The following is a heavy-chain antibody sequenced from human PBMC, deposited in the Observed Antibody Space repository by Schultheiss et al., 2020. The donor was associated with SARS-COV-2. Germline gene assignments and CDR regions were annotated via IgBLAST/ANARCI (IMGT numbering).Heavy chain of an antibody. V-gene: IGHV4-59*01. CDR1: GGSFSGYY. D-gene: IGHD6-13*01. CDR2: IYSTGTT. Sequence: SETLSLTCAVFGGSFSGYYWSWIRQPPGKGLEWIGYIYSTGTTNYNPSLKGRVTISVDTSKNQFSLKLSSVTAADTAVYSCARGAAGTDYYYYMDVWGKGTTVTVSS. J-gene: IGHJ6*03. CDR3: ARGAAGTDYYYYMDV.